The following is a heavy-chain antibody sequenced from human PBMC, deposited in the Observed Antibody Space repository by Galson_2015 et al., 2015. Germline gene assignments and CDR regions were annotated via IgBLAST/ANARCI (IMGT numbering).Heavy chain of an antibody. CDR1: GFTFSSYA. J-gene: IGHJ4*02. D-gene: IGHD6-19*01. V-gene: IGHV3-64D*08. CDR2: ISSNGGST. CDR3: VKELTIAVAGTNFDY. Sequence: SLRLSCAASGFTFSSYAMHWVRQAPGKGLGYVSAISSNGGSTYYADSVKGRFTISRDNSKNTLYLQMSSLRAEDTAVYYCVKELTIAVAGTNFDYWGQGTLVTVSS.